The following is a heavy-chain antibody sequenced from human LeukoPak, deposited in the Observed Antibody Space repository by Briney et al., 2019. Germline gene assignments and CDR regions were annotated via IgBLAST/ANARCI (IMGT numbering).Heavy chain of an antibody. Sequence: GGSLRLSCAASGFTVSSNYMSWVRQAPGKGLEWVSVIYSGGSTYYADSVKGRFTISRDDSKNTLYLQMNSLRAEDTAVYYCARGMDYYDSSGEGLIDYWGQGTLVTVSS. CDR3: ARGMDYYDSSGEGLIDY. CDR1: GFTVSSNY. D-gene: IGHD3-22*01. J-gene: IGHJ4*02. V-gene: IGHV3-66*01. CDR2: IYSGGST.